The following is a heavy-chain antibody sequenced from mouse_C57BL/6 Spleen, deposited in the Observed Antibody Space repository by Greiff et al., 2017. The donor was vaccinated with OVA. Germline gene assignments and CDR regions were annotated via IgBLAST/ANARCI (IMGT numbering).Heavy chain of an antibody. Sequence: QVQLQQSGPELVKPGASVKISCKASGYTFTDYYINWVKQRPGQGLEWIGWIFPGSGSTYYNEKFKGKATLTVDTSSSTAYMLLSSLTSETSAVYFCARFDEFPFDYWGQGTTLTVSS. D-gene: IGHD2-3*01. CDR2: IFPGSGST. CDR1: GYTFTDYY. CDR3: ARFDEFPFDY. V-gene: IGHV1-75*01. J-gene: IGHJ2*01.